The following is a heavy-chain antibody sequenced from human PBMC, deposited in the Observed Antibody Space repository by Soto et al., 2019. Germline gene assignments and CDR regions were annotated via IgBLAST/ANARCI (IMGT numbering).Heavy chain of an antibody. CDR1: GGSIRSSL. CDR2: IYYSGNT. J-gene: IGHJ5*02. Sequence: SSETLSLTCTVSGGSIRSSLWSWIRQPPGKGLEWIGYIYYSGNTNYNPSLKSRVTISVDTSKNQFSLKLTSVTAADTAVYYCARVYGSGSLTSWFDPWGQGTLVTVSS. CDR3: ARVYGSGSLTSWFDP. D-gene: IGHD3-10*01. V-gene: IGHV4-59*01.